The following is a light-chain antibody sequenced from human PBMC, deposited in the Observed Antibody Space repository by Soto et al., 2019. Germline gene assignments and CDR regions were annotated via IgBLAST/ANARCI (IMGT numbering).Light chain of an antibody. V-gene: IGLV1-44*01. Sequence: QSVLTQPPSASGTPGQRVTMSCSGSSSNIGSNTVNWYQQLPGTAPKLLIYSNKNRPSGVPDRFSGSKSGTSASLAITGLQAEDEADYYCQSYDSSLSVSYVFGTGTKVTVL. J-gene: IGLJ1*01. CDR2: SNK. CDR3: QSYDSSLSVSYV. CDR1: SSNIGSNT.